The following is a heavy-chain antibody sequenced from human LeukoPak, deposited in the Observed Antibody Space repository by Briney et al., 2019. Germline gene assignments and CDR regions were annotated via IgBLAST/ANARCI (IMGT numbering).Heavy chain of an antibody. CDR2: INPKSGGT. J-gene: IGHJ4*02. D-gene: IGHD3-9*01. CDR1: GYTSTAHD. CDR3: ARSPDILTGENFDY. V-gene: IGHV1-2*02. Sequence: GASVKVSCKTSGYTSTAHDIFWVRQAAGQGLEWMGWINPKSGGTNEAQKFHDRVTMTRDTSIRTAYMEVSRLRSDDTAVYYCARSPDILTGENFDYWGQGTLVTVSS.